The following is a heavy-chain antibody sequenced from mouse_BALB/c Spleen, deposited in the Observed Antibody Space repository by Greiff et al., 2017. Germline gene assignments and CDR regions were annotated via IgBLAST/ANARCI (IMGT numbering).Heavy chain of an antibody. CDR3: ARSYYPSYAMDY. V-gene: IGHV1-82*01. CDR2: IYPGDGDT. D-gene: IGHD2-12*01. J-gene: IGHJ4*01. Sequence: QVQLKQSGPELVKPGASVKISCKASGYAFSSSWMNWVKQRPGQGLEWIGRIYPGDGDTNYNGKFKGKATLTADKSSSTAYMQLSSLTSVDSAVYFCARSYYPSYAMDYWGQGTSVTVSS. CDR1: GYAFSSSW.